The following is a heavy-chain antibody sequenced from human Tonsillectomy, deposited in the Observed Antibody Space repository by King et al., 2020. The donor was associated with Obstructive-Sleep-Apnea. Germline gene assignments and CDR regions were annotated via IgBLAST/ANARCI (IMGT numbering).Heavy chain of an antibody. J-gene: IGHJ5*02. CDR3: ASRDYYDSGYPS. Sequence: VQLQESGPGLVKPSETLSLTCTVSDGSINNYYWNWIRQPPGKGLEWIGYISYSGSTNYNPSLKSRVTISLDTSKNQFSLKLSSVTPADTAMYYCASRDYYDSGYPSWGQGTLVTVSS. D-gene: IGHD3-22*01. CDR1: DGSINNYY. V-gene: IGHV4-59*01. CDR2: ISYSGST.